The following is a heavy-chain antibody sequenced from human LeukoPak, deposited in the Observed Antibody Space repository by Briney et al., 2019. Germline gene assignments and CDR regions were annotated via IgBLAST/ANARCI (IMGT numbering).Heavy chain of an antibody. Sequence: PGGSLRLSCAASGFTFIDSAMSWAREAPGRGLEWVCATSGSGSSTYYTDSVKGRFTISRDNAQNTLYLEINSLRAEDTAVYYCARDKECSGGSCYSNFGYWGQGTLVTVSS. D-gene: IGHD2-15*01. CDR1: GFTFIDSA. CDR3: ARDKECSGGSCYSNFGY. J-gene: IGHJ4*02. V-gene: IGHV3-23*01. CDR2: TSGSGSST.